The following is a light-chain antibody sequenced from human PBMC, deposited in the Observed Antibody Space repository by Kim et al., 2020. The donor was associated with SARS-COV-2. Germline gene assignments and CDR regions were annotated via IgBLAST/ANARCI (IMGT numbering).Light chain of an antibody. CDR2: GAS. V-gene: IGKV3-20*01. CDR3: QQYGSSPPLT. Sequence: PGERAPLSCRASQSVSSSYLAWYQQTPGQAPRLLIYGASSRATGIPDRFSGSGSGTDFTLTISRLEPEDFAVYYCQQYGSSPPLTFGGGTKVDIK. J-gene: IGKJ4*01. CDR1: QSVSSSY.